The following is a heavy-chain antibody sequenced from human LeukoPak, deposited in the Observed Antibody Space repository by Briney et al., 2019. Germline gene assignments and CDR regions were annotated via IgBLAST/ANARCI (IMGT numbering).Heavy chain of an antibody. J-gene: IGHJ3*02. Sequence: GGSLRLSCAASGFTFDNAWMSWVRQAPGKGLERVGRIESKTDGGTTNYAAPVKGRFTISRDDSENTLYLQMNSLKTEDTAVYYCTTPFYSGSGSYYNAFDIWGQGTVVTVSS. D-gene: IGHD3-10*01. CDR2: IESKTDGGTT. V-gene: IGHV3-15*04. CDR1: GFTFDNAW. CDR3: TTPFYSGSGSYYNAFDI.